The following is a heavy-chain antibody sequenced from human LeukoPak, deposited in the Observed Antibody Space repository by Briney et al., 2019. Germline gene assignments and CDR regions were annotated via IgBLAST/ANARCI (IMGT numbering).Heavy chain of an antibody. CDR2: IRADRSEK. V-gene: IGHV3-7*04. Sequence: PGGSLRLSCAASGFTFSTYWMSWVRQAPGKGLEWVANIRADRSEKYYVDSVKGRFTISRDNAKNSVYLQMNSLRAEDTAVYFCAKGGHLDVWGQGTLVSISS. J-gene: IGHJ4*02. CDR1: GFTFSTYW. CDR3: AKGGHLDV.